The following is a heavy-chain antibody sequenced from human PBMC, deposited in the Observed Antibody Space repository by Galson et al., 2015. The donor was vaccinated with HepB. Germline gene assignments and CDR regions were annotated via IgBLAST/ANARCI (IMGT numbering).Heavy chain of an antibody. CDR1: GGSFSGYY. V-gene: IGHV4-34*01. CDR3: ARKGNEWLVHRRHAFDI. Sequence: SETLSLTCAVYGGSFSGYYWSWIRQPPGKGLEWIGEINHSGSTNYNPSLKSRVTISVDTSKNQFSLKLSSVTAADTAVYYCARKGNEWLVHRRHAFDIWGQGTMVTVSS. J-gene: IGHJ3*02. CDR2: INHSGST. D-gene: IGHD6-19*01.